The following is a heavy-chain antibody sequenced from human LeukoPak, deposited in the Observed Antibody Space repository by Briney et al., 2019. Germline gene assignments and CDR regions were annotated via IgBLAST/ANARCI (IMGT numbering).Heavy chain of an antibody. CDR1: GGSFSGYY. D-gene: IGHD6-13*01. V-gene: IGHV4-59*01. CDR3: ARAGGSSWYGARAFDI. J-gene: IGHJ3*02. CDR2: IYYSGST. Sequence: SETLSLTCAVYGGSFSGYYWSWIRQPPGKGLEWIGYIYYSGSTNYNPSLKSRVTISVDTSKNQFSLKLSSVTAADTAVYYCARAGGSSWYGARAFDIWGQGTMVTVSS.